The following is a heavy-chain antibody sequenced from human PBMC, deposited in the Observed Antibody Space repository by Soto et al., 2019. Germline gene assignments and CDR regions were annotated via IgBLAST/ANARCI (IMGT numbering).Heavy chain of an antibody. CDR1: GFTFDDYA. Sequence: EVQLVESGGGLVQPGRSLRLSCAASGFTFDDYAMHWVRQAPGKGLEWVSGISWNSGSIGYADSVKGRFTISRDNAKNSVYVQMNSLRAEDRALYYVVKGTIFGGGDAFDIWGQGTMVTVSS. D-gene: IGHD3-3*01. CDR2: ISWNSGSI. V-gene: IGHV3-9*01. CDR3: VKGTIFGGGDAFDI. J-gene: IGHJ3*02.